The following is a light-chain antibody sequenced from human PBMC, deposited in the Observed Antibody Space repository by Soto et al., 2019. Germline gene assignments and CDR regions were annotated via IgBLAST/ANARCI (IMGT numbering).Light chain of an antibody. CDR1: QSLTSRY. V-gene: IGKV3-20*01. CDR2: GTS. Sequence: EIVLTQSPGTLSLSPGERATLSCRASQSLTSRYLAWYRQKPGQAPRLLIYGTSSRATGIPDRFSGSGSGTDFTLTISRLEPEDFATYYCQHYNSYSEAFGQGTKVELK. CDR3: QHYNSYSEA. J-gene: IGKJ1*01.